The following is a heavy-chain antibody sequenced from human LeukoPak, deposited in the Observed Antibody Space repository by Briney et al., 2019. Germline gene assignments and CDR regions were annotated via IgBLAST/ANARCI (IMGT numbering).Heavy chain of an antibody. J-gene: IGHJ5*02. CDR2: IYYSGST. Sequence: SETLSLTCTVSGGSISSYYWSWIRQPPGKGLEWIGYIYYSGSTNYKPSLKSRVTISVDTSRNQFSLKLSSVTAADTAVYYCARGGYYGSGNDFRFDPWGQGTLVTVSS. D-gene: IGHD3-10*01. CDR3: ARGGYYGSGNDFRFDP. CDR1: GGSISSYY. V-gene: IGHV4-59*01.